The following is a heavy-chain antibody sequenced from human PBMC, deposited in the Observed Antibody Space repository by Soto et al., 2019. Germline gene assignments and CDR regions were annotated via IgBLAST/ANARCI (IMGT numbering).Heavy chain of an antibody. CDR2: ISAYNGNT. J-gene: IGHJ6*02. Sequence: GASVKVSCKASGYTFTSYGISWVRQAPGQGLEWMGWISAYNGNTNYAQKLQGRVTMTTDTSTSTAYMELRSLRSDDTAVYYCARDGVVVPAAHSDYYGMDVWGQGTTVTVSS. V-gene: IGHV1-18*04. CDR1: GYTFTSYG. D-gene: IGHD2-2*01. CDR3: ARDGVVVPAAHSDYYGMDV.